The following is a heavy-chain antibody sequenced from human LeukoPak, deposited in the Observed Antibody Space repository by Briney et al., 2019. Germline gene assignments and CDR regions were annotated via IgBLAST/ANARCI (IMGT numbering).Heavy chain of an antibody. CDR3: ARDLYYCDSSSEDAFDI. J-gene: IGHJ3*02. Sequence: GGSLRLSCAASGFTISSYSMNWVRQAPGTGLEWVSSISSSSSYIYYADSVKGRFTISRDNAKNSLYLQMNSLRAEDTAVYYCARDLYYCDSSSEDAFDIWGQGTMVTVSS. CDR1: GFTISSYS. CDR2: ISSSSSYI. D-gene: IGHD3-22*01. V-gene: IGHV3-21*01.